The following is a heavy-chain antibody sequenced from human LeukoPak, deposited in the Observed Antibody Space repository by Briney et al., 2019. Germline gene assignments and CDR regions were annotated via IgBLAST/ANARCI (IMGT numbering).Heavy chain of an antibody. J-gene: IGHJ3*02. D-gene: IGHD3-22*01. CDR1: GFTFSSYS. CDR3: ARDHGDYYDSSGPAEAFDI. V-gene: IGHV3-21*01. CDR2: ISSTSDYI. Sequence: GGSLRLSCAASGFTFSSYSMNWVRQAPGKGLEWVSSISSTSDYIYYADSVKGRFTISRDNAKNSLYLQMNSLRAEDTAVYYCARDHGDYYDSSGPAEAFDIWGQGTMVTVSS.